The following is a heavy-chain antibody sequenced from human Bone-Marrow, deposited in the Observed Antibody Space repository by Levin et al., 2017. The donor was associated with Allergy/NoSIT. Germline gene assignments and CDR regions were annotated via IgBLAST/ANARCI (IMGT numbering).Heavy chain of an antibody. V-gene: IGHV1-69*04. Sequence: SVKVSCEASGGSITNYAITWVRQAPGQGLEWMGTIIPMIGVQIYAQKFQGRGTITADKSTSTASMELNSLTSEDTAVYYCARVADRVDGYKAWFDPWGQGTLVTVSS. CDR2: IIPMIGVQ. J-gene: IGHJ5*02. CDR1: GGSITNYA. D-gene: IGHD5-24*01. CDR3: ARVADRVDGYKAWFDP.